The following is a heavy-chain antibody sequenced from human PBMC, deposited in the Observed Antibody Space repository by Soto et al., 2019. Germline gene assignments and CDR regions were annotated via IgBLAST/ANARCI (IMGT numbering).Heavy chain of an antibody. Sequence: GGSLRLSCIASGFTFTTYWLSWVRQAPGKGLQWVANIRQDGGAQYYVDSVKGRFIVTRDNAKNSEYLQMGSLRVEDAAVSYCVRGGNGPGSYLVAPWGQGILVTVSS. CDR1: GFTFTTYW. CDR3: VRGGNGPGSYLVAP. CDR2: IRQDGGAQ. V-gene: IGHV3-7*03. D-gene: IGHD3-10*01. J-gene: IGHJ5*02.